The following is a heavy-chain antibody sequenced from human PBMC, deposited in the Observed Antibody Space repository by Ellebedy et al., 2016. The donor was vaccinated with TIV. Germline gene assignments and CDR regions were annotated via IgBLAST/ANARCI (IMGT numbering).Heavy chain of an antibody. CDR3: ARSSRVNWFDP. J-gene: IGHJ5*02. CDR2: IYYSGSI. D-gene: IGHD6-13*01. V-gene: IGHV4-59*01. CDR1: GGSISSDY. Sequence: SETLSLTCTVSGGSISSDYWNWIRQPPGKGLEWIGYIYYSGSINYNPSLKSRVTISVDTSKNQFSLKLSSVAAADTAVYYCARSSRVNWFDPWGQGTLVTVSS.